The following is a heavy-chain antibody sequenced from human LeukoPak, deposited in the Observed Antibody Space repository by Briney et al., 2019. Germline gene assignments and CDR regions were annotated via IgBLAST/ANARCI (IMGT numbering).Heavy chain of an antibody. CDR2: IYHSGST. CDR3: ARQLWFGELSYFDY. CDR1: GYSISSGYY. J-gene: IGHJ4*02. Sequence: PSETLSLTCTVSGYSISSGYYWGWIRQPPGKGLEWIGSIYHSGSTYYNPSLKSRVTISVDTSKNQFSLKLSSVTAADTAVYYCARQLWFGELSYFDYWGQGTLVTVSS. D-gene: IGHD3-10*01. V-gene: IGHV4-38-2*02.